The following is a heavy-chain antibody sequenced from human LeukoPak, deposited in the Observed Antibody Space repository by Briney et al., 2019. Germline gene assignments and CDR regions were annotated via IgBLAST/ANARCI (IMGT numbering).Heavy chain of an antibody. V-gene: IGHV1-2*04. CDR2: INPNSGGT. J-gene: IGHJ6*04. D-gene: IGHD3-9*01. Sequence: GASVKVSCKASGYTFTGYYMHWVRQAPGQGLEWMGWINPNSGGTNYARKFQGWVTMTRDTSISTAYMELSKLRSDDTAVYYCARGRYFDWLAYGMDVWGKGTTVTVSS. CDR3: ARGRYFDWLAYGMDV. CDR1: GYTFTGYY.